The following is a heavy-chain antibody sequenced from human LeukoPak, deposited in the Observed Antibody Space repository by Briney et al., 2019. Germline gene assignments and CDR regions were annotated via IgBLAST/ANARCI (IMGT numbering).Heavy chain of an antibody. Sequence: SETLSLTCTVSGGSISSYYWSWIRQPPGKGLEWIGSIYYSGSTYYNPSLKSRVTISVDTSKNQFSLKLSSVTAADTAVYYCARQVGATPFDYWGQGTLVTVS. CDR2: IYYSGST. D-gene: IGHD1-26*01. J-gene: IGHJ4*02. CDR3: ARQVGATPFDY. CDR1: GGSISSYY. V-gene: IGHV4-39*01.